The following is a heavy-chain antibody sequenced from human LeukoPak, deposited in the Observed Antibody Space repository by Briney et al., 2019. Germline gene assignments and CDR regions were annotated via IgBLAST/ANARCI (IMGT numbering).Heavy chain of an antibody. CDR3: ARDLYAGTVNWFDT. CDR1: GFPFDDYA. V-gene: IGHV3-20*04. CDR2: INWDGGST. J-gene: IGHJ5*02. D-gene: IGHD6-13*01. Sequence: GGSLRLSCAASGFPFDDYAMTWVCQAPGRGLEWVSRINWDGGSTTYADSVKGRFTISRDNAKNSLFLQMNSLRAEDTALYFCARDLYAGTVNWFDTRGQGTLVTVSS.